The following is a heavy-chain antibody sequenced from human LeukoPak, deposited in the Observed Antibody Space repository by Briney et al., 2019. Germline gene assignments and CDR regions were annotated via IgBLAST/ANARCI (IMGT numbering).Heavy chain of an antibody. CDR2: ISGYNGYT. J-gene: IGHJ4*02. CDR3: ARGQTNRLLWVGELLSNINPFDY. CDR1: GYTFTGYY. V-gene: IGHV1-18*01. Sequence: ASVKVSCKASGYTFTGYYMHWVRQAPGQGPEWLGWISGYNGYTSYEQKFQDRVTMTTDTSTSTAYMELSSLRFDDTAVYYCARGQTNRLLWVGELLSNINPFDYWGQGTLVTVSS. D-gene: IGHD3-10*01.